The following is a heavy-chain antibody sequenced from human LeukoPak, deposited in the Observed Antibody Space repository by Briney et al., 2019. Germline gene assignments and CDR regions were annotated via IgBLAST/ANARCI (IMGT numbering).Heavy chain of an antibody. CDR3: ARGGILTGYYMAFDY. CDR2: INHSGST. J-gene: IGHJ4*02. CDR1: GGSFSGYY. Sequence: SETLSLTCAVYGGSFSGYYWSWIRQPPGKGLEWIGEINHSGSTNYNPSLKSRVTISVDTSKNQFSLKLSSVTAADTAVYYCARGGILTGYYMAFDYWAREPWSPSPQ. V-gene: IGHV4-34*01. D-gene: IGHD3-9*01.